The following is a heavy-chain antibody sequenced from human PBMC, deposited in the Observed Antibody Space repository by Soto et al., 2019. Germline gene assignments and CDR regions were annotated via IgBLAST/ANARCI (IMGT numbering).Heavy chain of an antibody. CDR2: FIPVYRTL. D-gene: IGHD3-3*01. J-gene: IGHJ4*02. CDR1: GGSFGNSA. V-gene: IGHV1-69*13. CDR3: ATGVIWIGYFTVDS. Sequence: ASVKVSCKASGGSFGNSAINWVRQTPGQGLEWLGGFIPVYRTLNYAQKFQGRVTITADESTGTAYMTLSSLASDDTAVYYCATGVIWIGYFTVDSWGQGTRVTVPQ.